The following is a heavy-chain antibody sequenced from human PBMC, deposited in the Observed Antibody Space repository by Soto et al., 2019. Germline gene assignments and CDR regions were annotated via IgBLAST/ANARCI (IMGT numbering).Heavy chain of an antibody. CDR1: GGSLSNIT. J-gene: IGHJ4*02. CDR2: VNPLLGTA. CDR3: ARLPLDS. Sequence: QVQLVHSGAEVKKPGSSVRVSCKISGGSLSNITVSWVRQAPGLGLEWMGRVNPLLGTANYAQKFKGRVTLSADRSTNTAYMDMTSLTSDDTAMYYCARLPLDSWGQGTPVTVSS. V-gene: IGHV1-69*08.